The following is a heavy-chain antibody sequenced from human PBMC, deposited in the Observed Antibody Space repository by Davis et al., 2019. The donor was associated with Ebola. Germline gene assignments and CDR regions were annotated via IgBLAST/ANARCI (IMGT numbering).Heavy chain of an antibody. J-gene: IGHJ4*02. CDR1: AYTFTSYD. Sequence: ASVKVSCKASAYTFTSYDINWVRQATGQGLEWMGWMNPNSGNTGYAQKFQGRVTMTRNTSISTAYMELSSLRSEDTAVYYCARGYSQWELLLRYYFDYWGQGTLVTVSS. CDR3: ARGYSQWELLLRYYFDY. D-gene: IGHD1-26*01. CDR2: MNPNSGNT. V-gene: IGHV1-8*01.